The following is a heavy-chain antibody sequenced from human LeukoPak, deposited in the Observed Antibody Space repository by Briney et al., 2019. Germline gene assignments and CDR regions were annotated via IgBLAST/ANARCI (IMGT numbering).Heavy chain of an antibody. D-gene: IGHD6-13*01. Sequence: GGSLRLSCAASGFTFSSYGMSWVRQAPGKGLEWVSAINTSGGSTYYADSVKGRFTISRDNAKNSVYLQMNSLTDEDTAVYYCAKGGGSGRYGLPFDSWGQGTLVTVSS. CDR1: GFTFSSYG. CDR3: AKGGGSGRYGLPFDS. CDR2: INTSGGST. V-gene: IGHV3-23*01. J-gene: IGHJ4*02.